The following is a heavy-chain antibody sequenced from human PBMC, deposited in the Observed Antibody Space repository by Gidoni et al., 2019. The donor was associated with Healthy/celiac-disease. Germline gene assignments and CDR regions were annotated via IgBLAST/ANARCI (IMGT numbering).Heavy chain of an antibody. J-gene: IGHJ3*02. CDR3: ARPYSVSYPYAFDI. Sequence: QVQLQESGTGLVKPSGTLSRTCAVPGGSISSSNWWSWVRQPPGKGLELMGEIYHSGSTNYNPSLKMRVTISVDKSKNQFSLKLSSVTAADTAVYYCARPYSVSYPYAFDIWGQGTMVTVSS. CDR2: IYHSGST. D-gene: IGHD1-26*01. CDR1: GGSISSSNW. V-gene: IGHV4-4*02.